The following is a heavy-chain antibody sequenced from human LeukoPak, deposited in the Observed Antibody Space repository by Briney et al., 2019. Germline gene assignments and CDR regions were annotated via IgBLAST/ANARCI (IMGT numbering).Heavy chain of an antibody. CDR2: IYYSGST. D-gene: IGHD6-13*01. CDR1: GGSISTSSYY. CDR3: ARGVVAAAGRTFDF. J-gene: IGHJ4*02. Sequence: SETLSLTSTVSGGSISTSSYYWGWIRQPPGKGLEMIGSIYYSGSTYHNPSLKSRVTISVDTSKNQFSLKLSSVTAADTAVYYCARGVVAAAGRTFDFWGQGTLVTVSS. V-gene: IGHV4-39*07.